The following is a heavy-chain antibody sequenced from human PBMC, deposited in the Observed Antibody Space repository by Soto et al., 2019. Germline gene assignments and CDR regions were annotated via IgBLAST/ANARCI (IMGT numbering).Heavy chain of an antibody. J-gene: IGHJ6*02. V-gene: IGHV4-61*03. CDR2: IYYLGGT. Sequence: QVQLQESGPGLVKPSETLSLTCTVSGGSVSSENYYWSWVRQPPGKGLEWIGYIYYLGGTKYNPPMRRRVTMSLDTSNTHTALKQSSVTVADTPVYYCSNQGGDCNNVGGQGATVTVSS. D-gene: IGHD2-21*02. CDR1: GGSVSSENYY. CDR3: SNQGGDCNNV.